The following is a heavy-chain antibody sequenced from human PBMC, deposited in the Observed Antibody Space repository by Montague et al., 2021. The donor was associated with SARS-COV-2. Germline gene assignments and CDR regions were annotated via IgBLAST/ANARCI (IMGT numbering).Heavy chain of an antibody. CDR1: GDSISTSTW. CDR2: IFHSGTX. CDR3: ATLSRRTAAGTRDYFGLDV. J-gene: IGHJ6*02. Sequence: SETLSLTCRVSGDSISTSTWWTWVRQTPVKGLEWIGEIFHSGTXXXNPXXXSRVSISVDKSNNQFSLRLSSLIAADTAVYYCATLSRRTAAGTRDYFGLDVWGQGTTVVVSS. V-gene: IGHV4-4*02. D-gene: IGHD6-13*01.